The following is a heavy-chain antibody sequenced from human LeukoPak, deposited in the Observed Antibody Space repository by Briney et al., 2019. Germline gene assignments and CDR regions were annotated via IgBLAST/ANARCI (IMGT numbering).Heavy chain of an antibody. J-gene: IGHJ1*01. V-gene: IGHV3-23*01. D-gene: IGHD3-3*01. CDR3: AIGFWQTVPPH. Sequence: GSLRLSCAASGFIFSSYAMNWVRQAPGKGLEWVSVISGSGDSMFYADSVKGRFTISRDNSKNTLYLQMNSLRAEDTAGYYCAIGFWQTVPPHWGQGTLVTVSS. CDR1: GFIFSSYA. CDR2: ISGSGDSM.